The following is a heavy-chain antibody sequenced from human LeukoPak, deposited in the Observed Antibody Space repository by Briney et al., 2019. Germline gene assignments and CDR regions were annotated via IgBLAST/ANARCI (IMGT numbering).Heavy chain of an antibody. J-gene: IGHJ4*02. Sequence: GGSLRLSCAASGFTFDDYGMSWVRQAPGKGLEWVSGINWNGGSTGYADSVKGRFTISRDNAKNSLYLQMNSLRAEDTALYYCASGYSVSYYAPLDYWGQGTLVTVSS. D-gene: IGHD1-26*01. CDR1: GFTFDDYG. V-gene: IGHV3-20*04. CDR2: INWNGGST. CDR3: ASGYSVSYYAPLDY.